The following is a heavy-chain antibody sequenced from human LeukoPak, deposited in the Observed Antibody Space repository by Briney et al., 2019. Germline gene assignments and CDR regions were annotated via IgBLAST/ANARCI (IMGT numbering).Heavy chain of an antibody. J-gene: IGHJ5*02. D-gene: IGHD3-10*01. CDR3: ARHASSYYYGSGGYDP. CDR1: GYSFTSYW. CDR2: IDPSDSYT. V-gene: IGHV5-10-1*01. Sequence: GESLKISCKGSGYSFTSYWISWVRQMPGKGLEWMGRIDPSDSYTNYSPSFQSHVTISADKSISTAYLQWSSLKASDTAMYYCARHASSYYYGSGGYDPWGQGTLVTVSS.